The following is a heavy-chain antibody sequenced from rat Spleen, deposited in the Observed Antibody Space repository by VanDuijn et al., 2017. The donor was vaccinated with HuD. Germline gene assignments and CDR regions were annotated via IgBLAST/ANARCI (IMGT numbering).Heavy chain of an antibody. CDR2: ISTGGGNT. Sequence: EVQLVESDGGLVQSGRSLKLSCAASGFTFRNYDMAWVRQAPTKGLEWVASISTGGGNTYYRDSVKGRFTISRDNAKSTLYLQMDSLRSEDTATYYCARGADTMGTQDFDYWGQGVMVTVSS. CDR1: GFTFRNYD. V-gene: IGHV5S23*01. J-gene: IGHJ2*01. D-gene: IGHD1-7*01. CDR3: ARGADTMGTQDFDY.